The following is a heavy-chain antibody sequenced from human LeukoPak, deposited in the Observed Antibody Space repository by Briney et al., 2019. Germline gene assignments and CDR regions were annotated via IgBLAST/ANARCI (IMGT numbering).Heavy chain of an antibody. CDR2: ICSGGST. V-gene: IGHV3-53*01. Sequence: GGSLRLSCAASGFTFSSNYMSWVRQAPGKGLEWVSVICSGGSTYYADYVKGRFTISRDNAKNTLYLQMNSLRAEDTAVYYGAGTFRAYCSGGSCGYATHYFDYWGQGTLVTVSS. CDR1: GFTFSSNY. J-gene: IGHJ4*02. D-gene: IGHD2-15*01. CDR3: AGTFRAYCSGGSCGYATHYFDY.